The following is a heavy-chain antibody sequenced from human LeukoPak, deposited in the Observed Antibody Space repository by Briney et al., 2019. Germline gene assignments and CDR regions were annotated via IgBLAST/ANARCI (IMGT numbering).Heavy chain of an antibody. V-gene: IGHV4-4*07. CDR2: IYSSGST. CDR3: ARHDHDYSNYFDY. D-gene: IGHD4-11*01. CDR1: GGSISPHF. Sequence: PSETLSLTCTVSGGSISPHFWSWIRQPAGKGLDWIGRIYSSGSTDYSPSLKSRVTISVDTSKNQFSLKLSSVTAADTAVYYCARHDHDYSNYFDYWGQGTLVTVSS. J-gene: IGHJ4*02.